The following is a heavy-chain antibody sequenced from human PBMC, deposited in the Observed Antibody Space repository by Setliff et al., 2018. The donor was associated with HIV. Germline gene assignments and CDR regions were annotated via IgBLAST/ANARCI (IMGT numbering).Heavy chain of an antibody. J-gene: IGHJ6*03. D-gene: IGHD6-13*01. V-gene: IGHV4-34*01. CDR1: GGSFSGYC. CDR2: INHTGST. CDR3: ARGRLAAAASRRQFDYCYMDV. Sequence: SETLSLTCAVYGGSFSGYCWSWIRQPPGKGLEWIGEINHTGSTNYNPSLKSRVTISVDTSKNQFSLKLKSVTAADTAVYYCARGRLAAAASRRQFDYCYMDVWTKGTTVTVSS.